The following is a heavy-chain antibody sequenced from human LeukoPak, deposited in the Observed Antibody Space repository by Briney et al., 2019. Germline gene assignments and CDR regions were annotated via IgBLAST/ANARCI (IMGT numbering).Heavy chain of an antibody. CDR2: IYYSGST. CDR1: GGSISSNSYY. D-gene: IGHD5-24*01. J-gene: IGHJ4*02. Sequence: KPSETLSLTCTVSGGSISSNSYYWGWIRQPPGKGLKWIGSIYYSGSTYYNPSLKSRVTISVDTSKNQFSLKLSSVTAADTAVYYCARALRGRWLYNGDYFDYWGQGTLVTVSS. V-gene: IGHV4-39*07. CDR3: ARALRGRWLYNGDYFDY.